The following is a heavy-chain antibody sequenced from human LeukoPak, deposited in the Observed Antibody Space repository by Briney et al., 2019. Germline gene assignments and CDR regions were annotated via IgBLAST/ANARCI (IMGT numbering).Heavy chain of an antibody. CDR1: GFTVSSNY. D-gene: IGHD1-20*01. J-gene: IGHJ3*02. Sequence: PGGSLRLSCAASGFTVSSNYMSWIRQPPGKGLEWLGYNYYSGGTNYNPSLKSRLTISLDTSNNQFSLRLSSVTAADTAVYFCARDHYRKNTSITTSAFDIWGQGMMVTVSS. V-gene: IGHV4-59*02. CDR2: NYYSGGT. CDR3: ARDHYRKNTSITTSAFDI.